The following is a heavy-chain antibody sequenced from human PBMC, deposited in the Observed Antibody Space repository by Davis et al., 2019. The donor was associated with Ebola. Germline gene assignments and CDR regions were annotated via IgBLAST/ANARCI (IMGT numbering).Heavy chain of an antibody. CDR3: AKDGRDLIVVVPAATFDY. J-gene: IGHJ4*02. D-gene: IGHD2-2*01. CDR1: GFTFSSYG. V-gene: IGHV3-30*18. CDR2: ISYDGSNK. Sequence: PGGSLRLSCAASGFTFSSYGMHWVRQAPGKGLEWVAVISYDGSNKYYADSVKGRFTISRDNSKNTLYLQMNSLRAEDTAVYYCAKDGRDLIVVVPAATFDYWGQGTLVTVSS.